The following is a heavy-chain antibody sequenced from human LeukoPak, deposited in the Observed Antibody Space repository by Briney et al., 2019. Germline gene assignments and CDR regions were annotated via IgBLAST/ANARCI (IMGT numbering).Heavy chain of an antibody. CDR2: LYYSGST. V-gene: IGHV4-39*01. D-gene: IGHD3-22*01. J-gene: IGHJ3*02. Sequence: PSETLSLTCSVSGDSISSGNYYWGWIRQPPGKGLEWIGNLYYSGSTYYYPSFKSRVTISVDTSKNQFSLKLSSVTAADTAVYYCARVGYYDSRDYYKKGAFDIWGQGTMVTVSS. CDR3: ARVGYYDSRDYYKKGAFDI. CDR1: GDSISSGNYY.